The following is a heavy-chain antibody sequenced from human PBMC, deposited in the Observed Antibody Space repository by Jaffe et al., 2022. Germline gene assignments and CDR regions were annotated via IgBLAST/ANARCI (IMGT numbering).Heavy chain of an antibody. V-gene: IGHV4-38-2*01. Sequence: QVQLQESGPGLVKPSETLSLTCAVSGYSISSGYYWGWIRQPPGKGLEWIGSIYHSGSTYYNPSLKSRVTISVDTSKNQFSLKLSSVTAADTAVYYCARHTGIVGATKGAFDIWGQGTMVTVSS. CDR1: GYSISSGYY. J-gene: IGHJ3*02. D-gene: IGHD1-26*01. CDR3: ARHTGIVGATKGAFDI. CDR2: IYHSGST.